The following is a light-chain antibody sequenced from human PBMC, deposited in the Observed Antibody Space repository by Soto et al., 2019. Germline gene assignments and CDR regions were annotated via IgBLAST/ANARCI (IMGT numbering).Light chain of an antibody. J-gene: IGLJ2*01. CDR1: TGAVTSGYY. CDR3: LLFHGGAVV. Sequence: QAVVTQDPSLTVSPGGTVTLTCASSTGAVTSGYYPNWFQQKPGQAPRALIDSTSNKHSWTPARFSGSLLGGKAALTLSGVQPEDEAEYYCLLFHGGAVVFGGGTKLTVL. CDR2: STS. V-gene: IGLV7-43*01.